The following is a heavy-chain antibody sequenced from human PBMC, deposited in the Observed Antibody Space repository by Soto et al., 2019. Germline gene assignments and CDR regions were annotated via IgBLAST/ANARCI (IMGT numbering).Heavy chain of an antibody. Sequence: SETLSLTCAVSGGSISSGGYSWSWIRQPPGKGLEWIGYIYHSGSTYYNPSLKSRVTISVDRSKNQFSLKLSSVTAADTAVYYRARPPADWGQGTLVTVAS. J-gene: IGHJ1*01. CDR3: ARPPAD. V-gene: IGHV4-30-2*01. CDR2: IYHSGST. CDR1: GGSISSGGYS.